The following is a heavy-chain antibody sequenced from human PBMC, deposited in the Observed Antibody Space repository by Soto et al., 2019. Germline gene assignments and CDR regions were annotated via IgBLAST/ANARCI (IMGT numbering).Heavy chain of an antibody. CDR3: ARPSGYSYGYSYGMDV. Sequence: ASVKVSCKASGHTFTSYGISWVRQAPGQGLEWMGWISAYNGNTNYAQKLQGRVTMTTDTSTSTAYMELRSLRSDDTAVYYCARPSGYSYGYSYGMDVWGQGTTVTVSS. CDR1: GHTFTSYG. CDR2: ISAYNGNT. J-gene: IGHJ6*02. D-gene: IGHD5-18*01. V-gene: IGHV1-18*04.